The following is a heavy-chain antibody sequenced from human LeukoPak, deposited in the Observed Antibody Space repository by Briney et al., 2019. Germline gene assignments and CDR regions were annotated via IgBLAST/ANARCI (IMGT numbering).Heavy chain of an antibody. D-gene: IGHD4-17*01. CDR2: IYYSGST. J-gene: IGHJ4*02. V-gene: IGHV4-59*08. CDR1: GGSISSYY. CDR3: ARDHGDFVQHD. Sequence: SETLSLTCTVSGGSISSYYWSWIRQPPGKGLEWIGYIYYSGSTNYNPSLKSRVTISVDTSKNQFSLKLRSVTAADTAMYYCARDHGDFVQHDWGQGTLVTVSS.